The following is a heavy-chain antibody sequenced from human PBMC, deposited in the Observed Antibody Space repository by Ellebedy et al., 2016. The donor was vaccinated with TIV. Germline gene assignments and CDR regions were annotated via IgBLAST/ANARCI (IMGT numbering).Heavy chain of an antibody. D-gene: IGHD6-19*01. V-gene: IGHV4-4*02. CDR2: IYHSGST. CDR3: ARQHPGSGWYGYDY. CDR1: GGSISSSNW. Sequence: SETLSLTCAVSGGSISSSNWWSWVRQPPGKGLEWIGEIYHSGSTNYNPSLKSRVTISVDKSKNQFSLKLSSVTAADTAVYYCARQHPGSGWYGYDYWGQGTLVTVSS. J-gene: IGHJ4*02.